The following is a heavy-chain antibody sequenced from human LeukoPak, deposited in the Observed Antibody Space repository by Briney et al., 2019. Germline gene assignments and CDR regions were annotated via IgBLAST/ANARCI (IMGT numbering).Heavy chain of an antibody. CDR1: GGSISSNTYF. V-gene: IGHV4-39*01. Sequence: PSETLSLTCNVSGGSISSNTYFWGWIRRPPGKGLEWIGSIRYSGRTYYNPSLKSRVTISVDTSKNQFSLSLSSLTAADTAVYYCATSDTVSTYNWFDPWGQGTLVTVS. D-gene: IGHD5/OR15-5a*01. CDR2: IRYSGRT. CDR3: ATSDTVSTYNWFDP. J-gene: IGHJ5*02.